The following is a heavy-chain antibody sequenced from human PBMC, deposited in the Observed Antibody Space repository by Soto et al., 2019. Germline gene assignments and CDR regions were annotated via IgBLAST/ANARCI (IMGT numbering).Heavy chain of an antibody. CDR2: INHSGST. J-gene: IGHJ6*02. D-gene: IGHD6-19*01. CDR1: GGSFSGYY. Sequence: TSETLSLTCAVYGGSFSGYYWSWIRQPPGKGLEWIGEINHSGSTNYNPSLKSRVTISVDTSKNQFSLKLSSVTAADTAVYYCARIRSIAVAGTSDYYYGMDVWGQGTTVTVS. CDR3: ARIRSIAVAGTSDYYYGMDV. V-gene: IGHV4-34*01.